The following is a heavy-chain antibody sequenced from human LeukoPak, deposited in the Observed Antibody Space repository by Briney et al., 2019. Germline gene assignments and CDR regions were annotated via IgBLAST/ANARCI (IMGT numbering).Heavy chain of an antibody. CDR3: AKIGPSDCSGGSCYTNDAFDI. V-gene: IGHV3-23*01. Sequence: PGGSLRLSCAASGFTFSSYAMSWVRHAPGKGLEWVSAISGSGGSTYYADSVKGRFTIYRDNSKNTLYLQMNSLRAEDTAVYYCAKIGPSDCSGGSCYTNDAFDIWGQGTMVTVSS. J-gene: IGHJ3*02. D-gene: IGHD2-15*01. CDR2: ISGSGGST. CDR1: GFTFSSYA.